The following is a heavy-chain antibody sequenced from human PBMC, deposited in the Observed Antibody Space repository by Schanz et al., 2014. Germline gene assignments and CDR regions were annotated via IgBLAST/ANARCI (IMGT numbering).Heavy chain of an antibody. CDR1: GFAFSSFA. J-gene: IGHJ4*03. D-gene: IGHD1-26*01. CDR3: VRVAFADPRLYRGRDRDIDC. CDR2: ISTSGTYM. V-gene: IGHV3-21*01. Sequence: EVQLMESGGGLVKPGGSLRLSCVASGFAFSSFAMTWVRQAPGRGLEWVSSISTSGTYMYIADSLKGRLTISRDDAKKSMYQQMSNVRAEDTAVYYCVRVAFADPRLYRGRDRDIDCWGQGTLVTVSS.